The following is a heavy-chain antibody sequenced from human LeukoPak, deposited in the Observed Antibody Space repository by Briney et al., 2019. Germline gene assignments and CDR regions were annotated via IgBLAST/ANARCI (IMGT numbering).Heavy chain of an antibody. CDR1: GFTFSSFA. CDR2: INGSGSST. D-gene: IGHD5-18*01. CDR3: ARDRGYSYGYQDY. V-gene: IGHV3-23*01. J-gene: IGHJ4*02. Sequence: PGTSLRLSCAASGFTFSSFAMNWVRQAPGKGLEWVSGINGSGSSTYYADSVKGRFTISRDNSKNTLYLQMNSLRAEDTALYYCARDRGYSYGYQDYWGQGTLVTVSS.